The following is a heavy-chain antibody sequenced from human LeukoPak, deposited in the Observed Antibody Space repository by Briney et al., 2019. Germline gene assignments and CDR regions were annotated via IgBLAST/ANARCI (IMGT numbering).Heavy chain of an antibody. J-gene: IGHJ4*02. CDR2: ISTSNSAT. CDR3: ARDMSYGSGSSLDS. CDR1: AFTFSNCN. V-gene: IGHV3-48*04. Sequence: PGGSLRLSCAASAFTFSNCNMNWVRQAPGKGLEWVSYISTSNSATYYADSVKGRFTISRDNAKNSLYLQMNSLRAEDTAVYYCARDMSYGSGSSLDSWGQGTLVTVSS. D-gene: IGHD3-10*01.